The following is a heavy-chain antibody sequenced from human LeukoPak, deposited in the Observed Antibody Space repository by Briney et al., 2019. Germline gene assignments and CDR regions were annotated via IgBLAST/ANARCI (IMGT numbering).Heavy chain of an antibody. CDR1: GFTFSSYT. J-gene: IGHJ4*02. CDR3: ARQSDMAYFDY. Sequence: ERSLRLSCAASGFTFSSYTLHWVRLAPGKALEWVAVISYDGSNQYYSDSVQGRFTISRDNSKNTLYLQMNSLRVEDAAVYYCARQSDMAYFDYWGQGTRVTVSS. V-gene: IGHV3-30*04. CDR2: ISYDGSNQ. D-gene: IGHD5-24*01.